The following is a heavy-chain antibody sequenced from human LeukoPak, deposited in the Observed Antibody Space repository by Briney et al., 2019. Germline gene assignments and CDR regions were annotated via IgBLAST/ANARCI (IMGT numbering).Heavy chain of an antibody. CDR3: ARLRYCSSTSCYWSKRPYCYYYMDV. J-gene: IGHJ6*03. CDR1: GASISSTNSY. CDR2: IYYSGST. Sequence: SETLSLTCTVSGASISSTNSYWGWIRQPPGKGLEWIGTIYYSGSTYYNPSLKSRVTISVDTSKKQISLKLSSVTAADTAVYYCARLRYCSSTSCYWSKRPYCYYYMDVWGKGTTVTVSS. D-gene: IGHD2-2*01. V-gene: IGHV4-39*01.